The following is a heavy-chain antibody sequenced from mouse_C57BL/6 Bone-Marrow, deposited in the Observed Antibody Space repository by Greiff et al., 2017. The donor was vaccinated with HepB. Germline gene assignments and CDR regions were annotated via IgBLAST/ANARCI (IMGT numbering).Heavy chain of an antibody. Sequence: QVQLHHPGTELVKPGASVKLSCKASGYTFTSYWMHWVKQRPGQGLEWIGNINPSNGGTNYNEKFKSKTTLTVDKSSSTAYMQLSSLTSEDSAVYYCARPYYGDAMDYWGQGTSVTVSS. V-gene: IGHV1-53*01. CDR2: INPSNGGT. CDR3: ARPYYGDAMDY. J-gene: IGHJ4*01. D-gene: IGHD1-1*01. CDR1: GYTFTSYW.